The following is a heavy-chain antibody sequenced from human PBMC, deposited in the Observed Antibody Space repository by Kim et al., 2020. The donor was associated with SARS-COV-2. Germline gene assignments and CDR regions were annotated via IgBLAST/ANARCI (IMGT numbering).Heavy chain of an antibody. CDR2: IYYSGST. D-gene: IGHD3-9*01. CDR3: AGLPRDWFGLGGAPASYFDY. J-gene: IGHJ4*02. V-gene: IGHV4-39*01. CDR1: GGSISSSSYS. Sequence: SETLSLTCTVSGGSISSSSYSWGWIRQPPGQGLEWIGSIYYSGSTYYNPSLKSRVTISVDTSKNQFSLKLSSVTAADTAVYYCAGLPRDWFGLGGAPASYFDYWGQGTLVTVSS.